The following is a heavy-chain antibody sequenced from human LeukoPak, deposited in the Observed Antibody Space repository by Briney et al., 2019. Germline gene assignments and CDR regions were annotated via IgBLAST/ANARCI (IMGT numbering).Heavy chain of an antibody. J-gene: IGHJ6*02. CDR1: GYTFTDYC. CDR2: INPNSGGT. V-gene: IGHV1-2*02. D-gene: IGHD6-19*01. CDR3: ATRSSGTNYYYYYGMDV. Sequence: ASVKVSCKASGYTFTDYCIYWVRQAPGQGLEWMGWINPNSGGTNYPQRFQGRVTMTRDTSITTAYMELSSLTADDTAVYYCATRSSGTNYYYYYGMDVWGQGTTVTVSS.